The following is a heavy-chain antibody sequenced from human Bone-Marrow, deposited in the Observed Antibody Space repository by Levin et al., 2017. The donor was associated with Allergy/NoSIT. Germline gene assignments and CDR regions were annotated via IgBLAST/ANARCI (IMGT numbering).Heavy chain of an antibody. CDR3: ATSSGYCSGGSCFFKVFGDY. Sequence: SETLSLTCTVSGGSINTSDYYWGWIRQPPGKGLEWIGNIFYTKSTNYNPSLKSRVTISVDTSKNQFSLKLSSVTAADTAVYYCATSSGYCSGGSCFFKVFGDYWGQGILVTVSS. CDR1: GGSINTSDYY. V-gene: IGHV4-39*01. D-gene: IGHD2-15*01. CDR2: IFYTKST. J-gene: IGHJ4*02.